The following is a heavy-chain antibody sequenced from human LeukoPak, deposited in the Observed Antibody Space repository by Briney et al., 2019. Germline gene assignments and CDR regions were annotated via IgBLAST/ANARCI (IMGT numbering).Heavy chain of an antibody. Sequence: GGSLRLSCAASGFTFSDYNMNWVRQAPGKGLEWVSYISYSSSTIQYADSVKGRFTISRDNAKNSVYLQMNSLRAEDTAVYYCARDPTVTYYYDSSGLQSVYWGQGTLVTVSS. CDR1: GFTFSDYN. CDR2: ISYSSSTI. V-gene: IGHV3-48*04. D-gene: IGHD3-22*01. CDR3: ARDPTVTYYYDSSGLQSVY. J-gene: IGHJ4*02.